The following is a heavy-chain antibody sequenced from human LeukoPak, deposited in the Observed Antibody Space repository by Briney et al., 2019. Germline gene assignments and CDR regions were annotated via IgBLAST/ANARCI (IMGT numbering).Heavy chain of an antibody. Sequence: GGSLRLSCAASGFTFSTYVMSWVRQAPGKGLEWVSAISGSGGSTYFADSVKGRFTISRDNSKNTLYLQMNSLGADDTAVYYCAKGNWRYFDYWGQGTLVTVSS. V-gene: IGHV3-23*01. CDR1: GFTFSTYV. J-gene: IGHJ4*02. CDR3: AKGNWRYFDY. CDR2: ISGSGGST. D-gene: IGHD1-1*01.